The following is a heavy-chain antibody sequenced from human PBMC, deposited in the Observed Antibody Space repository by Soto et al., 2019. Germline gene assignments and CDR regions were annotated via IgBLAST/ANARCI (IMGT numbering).Heavy chain of an antibody. CDR2: ISYDGSNK. Sequence: GGSLRLSCAASGFTFSSYAMHWVRQAPGKGLEWVAVISYDGSNKYYADSVKGRFTISRDNSKNTLYLQMNSLRAEDTAVYYCARELGIVVVPAAMFLLGPIDYWGQGTLVTVSS. J-gene: IGHJ4*02. CDR3: ARELGIVVVPAAMFLLGPIDY. V-gene: IGHV3-30-3*01. D-gene: IGHD2-2*01. CDR1: GFTFSSYA.